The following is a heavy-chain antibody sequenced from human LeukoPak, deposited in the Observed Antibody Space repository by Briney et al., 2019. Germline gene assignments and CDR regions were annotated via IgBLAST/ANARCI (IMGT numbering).Heavy chain of an antibody. J-gene: IGHJ4*02. D-gene: IGHD3-10*01. CDR1: GFTFSSYG. CDR2: IRYDGSNK. CDR3: AKKTNVGSGSYFSNYFDY. Sequence: GGSLRLSCAASGFTFSSYGMHWVRQAPGKGLEWVAFIRYDGSNKYYADSVKGRFTIARDNSKNTLYLQVNSLRAEDTAVYYCAKKTNVGSGSYFSNYFDYWGQGTLVTVSS. V-gene: IGHV3-30*02.